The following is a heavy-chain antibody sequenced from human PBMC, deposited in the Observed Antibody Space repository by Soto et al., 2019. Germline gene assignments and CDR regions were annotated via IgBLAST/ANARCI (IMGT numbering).Heavy chain of an antibody. J-gene: IGHJ6*03. V-gene: IGHV1-8*01. D-gene: IGHD2-8*01. CDR3: ARGRYAPLIVLTVYAQETYYYMDV. CDR1: GYTFTSYD. Sequence: ASVKVSCKASGYTFTSYDINWVRQATGQGLEWMGWMNPNSGNTGYAQKFQGRVTMTRNTSISTAYMELSSLRSEDTAVYYCARGRYAPLIVLTVYAQETYYYMDVWG. CDR2: MNPNSGNT.